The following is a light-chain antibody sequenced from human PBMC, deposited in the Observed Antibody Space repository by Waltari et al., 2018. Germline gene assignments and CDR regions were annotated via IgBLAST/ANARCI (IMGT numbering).Light chain of an antibody. J-gene: IGKJ1*01. CDR2: DAS. CDR3: QQRSNWPPWT. CDR1: QSVSSY. Sequence: EIVLTQSPATLSLSPGQRATLSGRASQSVSSYLAWYQQEPGQAPRLLIYDASNRATGIPARFSGSGSGTDFTLTISSLEPEDFAVYYCQQRSNWPPWTFGQGTKVEIK. V-gene: IGKV3-11*01.